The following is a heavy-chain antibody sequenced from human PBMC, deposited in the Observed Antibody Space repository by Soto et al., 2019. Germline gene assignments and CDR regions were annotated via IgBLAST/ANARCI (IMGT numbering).Heavy chain of an antibody. J-gene: IGHJ5*02. Sequence: GGSLRLSCAASGFTFSSYSMNWVRQAPGKGLEWVSSTSSSSSYIYYADSVKGRFTISRDNAKNSLYLQMNSLRAEDTAVYYCARDLWDFWSGYHNWFDPWGQGILVTVSS. D-gene: IGHD3-3*01. CDR2: TSSSSSYI. V-gene: IGHV3-21*01. CDR3: ARDLWDFWSGYHNWFDP. CDR1: GFTFSSYS.